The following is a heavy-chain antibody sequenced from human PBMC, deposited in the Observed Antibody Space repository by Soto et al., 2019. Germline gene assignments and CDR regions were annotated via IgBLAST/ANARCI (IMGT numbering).Heavy chain of an antibody. CDR2: INHDGSKT. Sequence: PGGSLRLSCAASQFSFSSYWMHWVRQVPGKGPAWVSRINHDGSKTEYADSVKGRFTISRDNTNNTLYLQMNSLRVEDTAMYYCVRETCGFSGTWHDYWGQGTLVTVSS. J-gene: IGHJ4*02. CDR3: VRETCGFSGTWHDY. V-gene: IGHV3-74*01. D-gene: IGHD6-19*01. CDR1: QFSFSSYW.